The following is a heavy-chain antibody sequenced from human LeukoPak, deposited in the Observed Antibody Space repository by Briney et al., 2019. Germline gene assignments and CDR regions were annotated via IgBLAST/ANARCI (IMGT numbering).Heavy chain of an antibody. CDR3: ARATPYYYGSETYYLFDF. CDR2: IYYSGST. CDR1: GGSISSSSYY. V-gene: IGHV4-39*07. D-gene: IGHD3-10*01. J-gene: IGHJ4*02. Sequence: SETLSLTCTVSGGSISSSSYYWGWIRQPPGKGLEWIGSIYYSGSTYYNPSLKSRVTISVDTSKNQFSLNLSSVTAADTALYFCARATPYYYGSETYYLFDFWGQGALVTVSS.